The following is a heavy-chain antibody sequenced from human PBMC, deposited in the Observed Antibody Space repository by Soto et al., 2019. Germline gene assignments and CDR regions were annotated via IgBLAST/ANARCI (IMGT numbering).Heavy chain of an antibody. CDR2: IGSSGGYI. V-gene: IGHV3-21*01. CDR1: GFIFSDFS. D-gene: IGHD2-2*01. J-gene: IGHJ6*02. CDR3: AREKKHQSLGGRLGMDV. Sequence: GGSLRLSCAVSGFIFSDFSMNWVRQAPGKGLEWVASIGSSGGYIFYADSVKGRFTISRDNAKKSLDLQINSLRAEDTAVYYCAREKKHQSLGGRLGMDVWGQGTTVTVSS.